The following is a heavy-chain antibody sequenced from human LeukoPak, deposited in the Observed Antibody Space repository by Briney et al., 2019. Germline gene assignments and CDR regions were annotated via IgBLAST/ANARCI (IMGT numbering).Heavy chain of an antibody. J-gene: IGHJ4*02. CDR2: IWYDGSEK. CDR1: GFTFSSYG. D-gene: IGHD6-19*01. Sequence: GRSLRLSCAASGFTFSSYGIDWVRQAPGKGLEWVAVIWYDGSEKYYADSVKGRFTISRDQSKNTAYLQMNSLRAEDTAVYYCARLGSGWSFDYWGQGSLVTVSS. V-gene: IGHV3-33*01. CDR3: ARLGSGWSFDY.